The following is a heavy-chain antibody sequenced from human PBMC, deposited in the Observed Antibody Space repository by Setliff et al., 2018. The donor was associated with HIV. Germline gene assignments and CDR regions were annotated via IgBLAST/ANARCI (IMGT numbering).Heavy chain of an antibody. V-gene: IGHV3-48*01. CDR2: ISSSSSTI. CDR3: ARVSELLAYYMDV. J-gene: IGHJ6*03. Sequence: GGSLRLSCAASGFTFSSYSMNWVRQAPGKGLEWVSYISSSSSTIYYADSVKGRFTISRDNAKNSLYLQMNSLRAEDTAVYYCARVSELLAYYMDVWGQGTTVTVSS. D-gene: IGHD1-26*01. CDR1: GFTFSSYS.